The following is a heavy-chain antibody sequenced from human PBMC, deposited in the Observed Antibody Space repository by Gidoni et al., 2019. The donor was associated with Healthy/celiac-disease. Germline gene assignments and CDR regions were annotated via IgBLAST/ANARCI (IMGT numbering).Heavy chain of an antibody. CDR3: AKSRTTVTTPFDY. Sequence: EVQLVESGGGLLPPGGSLRLSCAASGFTFSSYSMSWVRQAPGKGLGWVSAISGSGGSTYYADSVKGRFTISRDNSKNTLYLQMNSLRAEETAVYYCAKSRTTVTTPFDYWGQGTLVTVSS. V-gene: IGHV3-23*04. D-gene: IGHD4-4*01. CDR2: ISGSGGST. J-gene: IGHJ4*02. CDR1: GFTFSSYS.